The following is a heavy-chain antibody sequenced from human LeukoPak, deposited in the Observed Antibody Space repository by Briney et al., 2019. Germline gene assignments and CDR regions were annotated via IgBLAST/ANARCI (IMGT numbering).Heavy chain of an antibody. V-gene: IGHV1-69*06. Sequence: ASVKVSCKASGGTFSSYAISWVRQAPGQGLEWMGGIIPIFGTANYAQKFQGRVTITADKSTSTAYMELSSLRSEDTAVYYCARSRIQLWLVGFDYWGQGTLVTVSS. CDR2: IIPIFGTA. J-gene: IGHJ4*02. CDR3: ARSRIQLWLVGFDY. D-gene: IGHD5-18*01. CDR1: GGTFSSYA.